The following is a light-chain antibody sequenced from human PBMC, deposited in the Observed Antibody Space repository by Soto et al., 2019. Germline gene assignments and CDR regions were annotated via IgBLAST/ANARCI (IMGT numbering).Light chain of an antibody. Sequence: QSALTQPGSVSGSPGQSITISCTGTSRDVGGYNYVSWYRQHPGKAPKLMIYDVSKRPSGVPDRFSGSKSGNTASLTISGLQAEDEADYYCCSYAGSYTHYVFGTGTKVTVL. CDR3: CSYAGSYTHYV. CDR1: SRDVGGYNY. CDR2: DVS. V-gene: IGLV2-11*01. J-gene: IGLJ1*01.